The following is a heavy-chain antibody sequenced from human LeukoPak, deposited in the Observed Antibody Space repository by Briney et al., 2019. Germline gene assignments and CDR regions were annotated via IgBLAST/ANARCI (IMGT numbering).Heavy chain of an antibody. CDR3: TRGFGSGSSLPFDY. Sequence: PGESLRLSCAASGFTFTTYVMNWVRQAPGKGLEWVSLINDSGHTTNYADSVKGRLTISRDNSKNTLSLQMSSLRAEDTAVYYCTRGFGSGSSLPFDYWGQGTLVTVSS. CDR1: GFTFTTYV. CDR2: INDSGHTT. J-gene: IGHJ4*02. D-gene: IGHD3-10*01. V-gene: IGHV3-23*01.